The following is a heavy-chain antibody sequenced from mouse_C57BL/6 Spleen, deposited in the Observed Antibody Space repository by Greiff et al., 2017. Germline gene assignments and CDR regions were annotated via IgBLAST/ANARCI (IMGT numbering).Heavy chain of an antibody. CDR1: GYTFTSYW. J-gene: IGHJ3*01. Sequence: SGTVLARPGASVKMSCKTSGYTFTSYWMHWVKQRPGQGLEWIGAIYPGNSDTSYNQKFKGKAKLTAVTSASTAYMELSSLTNEDSAVYYCTTAYYSNWDWFAYWGQGTLVTVSA. CDR3: TTAYYSNWDWFAY. V-gene: IGHV1-5*01. CDR2: IYPGNSDT. D-gene: IGHD2-5*01.